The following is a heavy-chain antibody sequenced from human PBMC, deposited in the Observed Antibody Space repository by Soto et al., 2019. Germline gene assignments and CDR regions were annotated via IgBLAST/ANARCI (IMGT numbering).Heavy chain of an antibody. D-gene: IGHD3-3*01. CDR1: GGSISSYY. CDR3: ARDGGIAYGVDFDF. V-gene: IGHV4-59*01. Sequence: QVQLQESGPGLVKPSETLSLTCTVSGGSISSYYCSWIRQPPGKGLEWIGYIYYSGSTNYNPSLKSRVTITVDTSKNQFSLKLSSVTAADTAVYYCARDGGIAYGVDFDFWGQGTLVTVSS. J-gene: IGHJ4*02. CDR2: IYYSGST.